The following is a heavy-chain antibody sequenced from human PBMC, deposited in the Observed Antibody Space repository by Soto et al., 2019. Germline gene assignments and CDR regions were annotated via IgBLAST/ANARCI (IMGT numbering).Heavy chain of an antibody. J-gene: IGHJ6*02. CDR3: AHKGGRGAGLDV. Sequence: QITLKESGPTLVKPTQPLTLTCIFSGFSLSSSGVGVGWIRQPPGKVLEWLALIYWDGDKRYSPSLKTRLTITRDTSTTEVVLRTTNVDPADTGTYDRAHKGGRGAGLDVWGQGTTVTVSS. CDR2: IYWDGDK. D-gene: IGHD2-15*01. CDR1: GFSLSSSGVG. V-gene: IGHV2-5*02.